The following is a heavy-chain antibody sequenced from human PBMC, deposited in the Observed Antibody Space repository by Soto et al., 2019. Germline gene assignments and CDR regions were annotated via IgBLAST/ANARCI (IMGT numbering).Heavy chain of an antibody. J-gene: IGHJ5*02. CDR2: INHSGST. D-gene: IGHD2-2*01. CDR3: AAPGGQVVSAANVGNWFDP. V-gene: IGHV4-34*01. CDR1: GGSFSGYY. Sequence: PSETLSLTCAVYGGSFSGYYWSWIRQPPGKGLEWIGEINHSGSTNYNPSLKSRVTISVDTSKNQFSLKLSSVTAADTAVYYCAAPGGQVVSAANVGNWFDPWGQGTLVTVSS.